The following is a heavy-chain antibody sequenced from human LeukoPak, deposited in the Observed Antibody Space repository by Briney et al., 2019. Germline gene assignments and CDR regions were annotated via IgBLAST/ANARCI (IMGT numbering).Heavy chain of an antibody. D-gene: IGHD6-19*01. Sequence: TGTSLRLSCAASGFTFSNHGMHWVRQAPGKGLEWVALISYDGSNKYYADSVKGRFTIPRDNSKNTVFLQMNSLRVEDSAVYYCARDAGYSCGWYRDYWGQGTLVTVSS. CDR2: ISYDGSNK. CDR3: ARDAGYSCGWYRDY. CDR1: GFTFSNHG. V-gene: IGHV3-30*03. J-gene: IGHJ4*02.